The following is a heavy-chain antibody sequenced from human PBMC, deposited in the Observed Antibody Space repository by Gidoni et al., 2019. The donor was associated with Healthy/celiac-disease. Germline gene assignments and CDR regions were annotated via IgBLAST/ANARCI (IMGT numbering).Heavy chain of an antibody. J-gene: IGHJ5*02. CDR1: GWSFSGYY. CDR2: INHSGSN. Sequence: QVQLQQWGAGLLKPSETLSLTCAVYGWSFSGYYWRWIRQPPGKGLEWIGEINHSGSNNYNPSLKSRITISVDTSKNQFSLKLSSVTAADTAVYYCARGLYQKYGDYDRRRYNWFDPWGQGTLVTVSS. V-gene: IGHV4-34*01. CDR3: ARGLYQKYGDYDRRRYNWFDP. D-gene: IGHD4-17*01.